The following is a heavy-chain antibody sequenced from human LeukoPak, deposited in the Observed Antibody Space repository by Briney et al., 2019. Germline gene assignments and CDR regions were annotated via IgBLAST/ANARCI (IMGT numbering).Heavy chain of an antibody. D-gene: IGHD4-17*01. J-gene: IGHJ4*02. CDR3: ASSTTVSPFDY. V-gene: IGHV3-7*05. CDR2: IKQDGREK. CDR1: GFTLRRYW. Sequence: GGPLRLSCAASGFTLRRYWMKWVRQAPGKGVEWVANIKQDGREKYYVDAVKGRFTISRDNAENSLYLQMNSLRAEDTAVYYCASSTTVSPFDYWGQGTLVTVSS.